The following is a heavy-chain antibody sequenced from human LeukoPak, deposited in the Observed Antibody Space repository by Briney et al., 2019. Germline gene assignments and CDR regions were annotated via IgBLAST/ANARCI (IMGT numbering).Heavy chain of an antibody. CDR3: AREYSGRGSGTFDY. Sequence: GASVKVSCKASGYTFTSYGISWVRQAPGQGLEWMGWISAYNGNTNYAQKLQGRVTMTTDTSTSTAYMELRSLRSDDTAVYYCAREYSGRGSGTFDYWGQGTLVTVYS. CDR1: GYTFTSYG. D-gene: IGHD1-26*01. J-gene: IGHJ4*02. V-gene: IGHV1-18*01. CDR2: ISAYNGNT.